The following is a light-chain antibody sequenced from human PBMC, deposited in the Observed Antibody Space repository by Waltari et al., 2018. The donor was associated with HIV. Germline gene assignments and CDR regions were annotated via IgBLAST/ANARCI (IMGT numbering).Light chain of an antibody. CDR3: MIWHSSAWV. V-gene: IGLV5-45*01. Sequence: QAVLTQPASLSASPGASASLTCTLRSGINVGIYRIYWYPQTSGSPPQFLLRYKSDSDKQLGSGVPSLFSGSKDASANAGILLIAGLQSEDEADYYCMIWHSSAWVFGGGTKLTVL. J-gene: IGLJ2*01. CDR2: YKSDSDK. CDR1: SGINVGIYR.